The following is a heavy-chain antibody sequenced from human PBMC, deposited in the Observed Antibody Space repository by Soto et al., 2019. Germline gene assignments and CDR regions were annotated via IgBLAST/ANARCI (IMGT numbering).Heavy chain of an antibody. V-gene: IGHV1-69*01. CDR3: ARGEQLVRGNYYGMDV. CDR2: IIPIFGSA. J-gene: IGHJ6*02. CDR1: GGTFSSNV. D-gene: IGHD6-6*01. Sequence: QVQPVQSGGEVTKPGSSVKVSCKASGGTFSSNVISWVRQVPGQGLEWMGGIIPIFGSANYAQKFQGRVTITADESTSTAYMELNSLRYEDTAVFYCARGEQLVRGNYYGMDVWGQGTTVTVSS.